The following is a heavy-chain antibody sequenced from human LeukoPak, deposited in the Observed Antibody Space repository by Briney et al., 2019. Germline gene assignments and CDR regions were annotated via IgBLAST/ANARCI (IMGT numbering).Heavy chain of an antibody. CDR2: IYSGGST. V-gene: IGHV3-53*01. J-gene: IGHJ4*02. D-gene: IGHD1-1*01. Sequence: GGSLRLSCTVSGFTVSSNSMSWVRQAPGKGLEWVSVIYSGGSTYYADSVKGRFTISRDNSKNTLYLQMNSLRAEDTAVYYCARAPPGTYYYDYWGQGTLVTVSS. CDR1: GFTVSSNS. CDR3: ARAPPGTYYYDY.